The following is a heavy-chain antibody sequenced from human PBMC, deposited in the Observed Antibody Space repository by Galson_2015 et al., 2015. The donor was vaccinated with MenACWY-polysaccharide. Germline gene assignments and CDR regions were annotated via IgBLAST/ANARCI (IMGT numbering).Heavy chain of an antibody. J-gene: IGHJ4*02. D-gene: IGHD2-15*01. CDR3: AKDRGFCNGGSCYNTDY. CDR1: GFTFSNYG. CDR2: ISYDGRNK. V-gene: IGHV3-30*18. Sequence: SLRLSCAASGFTFSNYGMHWVRQAPGKGLEWVAVISYDGRNKYYADSVKGRFTIFRDDSKNTLYLQMNSLRAEDTAVYYCAKDRGFCNGGSCYNTDYGGQGTRVTVSS.